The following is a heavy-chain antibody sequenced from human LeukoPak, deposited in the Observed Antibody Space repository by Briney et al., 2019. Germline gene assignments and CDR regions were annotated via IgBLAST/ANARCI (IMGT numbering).Heavy chain of an antibody. CDR2: INPNGGGT. CDR1: GYTFTGYY. J-gene: IGHJ5*02. Sequence: ASVKVSCKASGYTFTGYYMHWVRQAPGQGLEWMGWINPNGGGTNYAQKFQGSGTMTRDTSISIAYMELSRLSSDDTAVYYCARDNDYGDYEGWFDPWGQGTLVTVSS. V-gene: IGHV1-2*02. D-gene: IGHD4-17*01. CDR3: ARDNDYGDYEGWFDP.